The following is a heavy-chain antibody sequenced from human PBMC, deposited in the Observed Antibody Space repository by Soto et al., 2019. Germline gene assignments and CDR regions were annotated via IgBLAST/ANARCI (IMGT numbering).Heavy chain of an antibody. Sequence: GGSLRLSCAASGFTFSDYYMSWIRQAPGKGLEWVSYISSSGSTIYYADSVKGRFTISRDNAKNSLYLQMNSLRAEDTAVYYCAREKSGYDFKGYYYYMDVWGKGTTVTVSS. D-gene: IGHD5-12*01. J-gene: IGHJ6*03. CDR3: AREKSGYDFKGYYYYMDV. CDR2: ISSSGSTI. CDR1: GFTFSDYY. V-gene: IGHV3-11*01.